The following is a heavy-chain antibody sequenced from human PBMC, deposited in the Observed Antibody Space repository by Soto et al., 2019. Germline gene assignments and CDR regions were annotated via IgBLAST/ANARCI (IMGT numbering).Heavy chain of an antibody. V-gene: IGHV4-59*08. CDR3: ASRYGGNLAY. CDR2: IYYSGST. D-gene: IGHD1-26*01. J-gene: IGHJ4*02. Sequence: SETLSLTCTVSGGSISSYYWSWIRQPPGKGLEWIGYIYYSGSTNYNPSLKSRVTISVDTSKNQFSLKLSSVTAADTAVYYCASRYGGNLAYWGQGTLVTVSS. CDR1: GGSISSYY.